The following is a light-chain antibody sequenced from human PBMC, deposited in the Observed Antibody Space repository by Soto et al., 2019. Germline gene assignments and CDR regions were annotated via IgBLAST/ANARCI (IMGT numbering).Light chain of an antibody. CDR3: QQRRNLLT. CDR2: DAS. Sequence: EIVLTQSPATLSLSPGERATLSCRASQSVSSYLAWYQQKPGQAPRLLIYDASNRATGIPARFSGSGSGKDFTLTISSLEPEQGAIYYCQQRRNLLTFRGGTKVKIK. J-gene: IGKJ4*01. V-gene: IGKV3-11*01. CDR1: QSVSSY.